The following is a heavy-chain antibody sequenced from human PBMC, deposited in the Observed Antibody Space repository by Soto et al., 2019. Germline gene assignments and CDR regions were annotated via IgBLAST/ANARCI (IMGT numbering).Heavy chain of an antibody. Sequence: SETLSLTCTVSGGSISNYYWSWIRQPAEKRLEWIGRVSSTGSSYYNPSLKSRVTISVDTSKNQVSLNLTSVTAADTAVYYCARGVPAAGTDWFDPWGQGTLVTVSS. CDR2: VSSTGSS. D-gene: IGHD6-13*01. CDR3: ARGVPAAGTDWFDP. CDR1: GGSISNYY. J-gene: IGHJ5*02. V-gene: IGHV4-4*07.